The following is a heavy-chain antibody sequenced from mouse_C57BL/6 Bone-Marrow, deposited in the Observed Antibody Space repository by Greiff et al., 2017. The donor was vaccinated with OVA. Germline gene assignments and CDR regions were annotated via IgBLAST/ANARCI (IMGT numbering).Heavy chain of an antibody. V-gene: IGHV5-6*01. CDR3: ARRAYYGFAY. J-gene: IGHJ3*01. CDR1: GFTFSSYG. D-gene: IGHD2-10*01. CDR2: ISSGGSYT. Sequence: EVQLVESGGDLVKPGGSLKLSCAASGFTFSSYGMSWVRQTPDKRLEWVATISSGGSYTYYPDSVKGRFTISRDNAKNTLYLQMSSLKADDTAMYYCARRAYYGFAYWGQGTLVTVSA.